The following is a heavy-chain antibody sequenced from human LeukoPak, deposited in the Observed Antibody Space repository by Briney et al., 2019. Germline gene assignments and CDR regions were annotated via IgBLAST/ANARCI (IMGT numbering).Heavy chain of an antibody. CDR3: ARLLLWFGELYQFDY. Sequence: GASVKVSCKASGGTFSSYAISWVRQAPGQGLEWMGGIIPIFGTANYAQKFQGRVTITADESTSTAYMELRSLRSDDTAVYYCARLLLWFGELYQFDYWGQGTLVTVSS. D-gene: IGHD3-10*01. V-gene: IGHV1-69*13. CDR1: GGTFSSYA. J-gene: IGHJ4*02. CDR2: IIPIFGTA.